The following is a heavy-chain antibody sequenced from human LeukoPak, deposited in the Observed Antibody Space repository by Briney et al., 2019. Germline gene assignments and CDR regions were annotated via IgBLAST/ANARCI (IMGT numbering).Heavy chain of an antibody. V-gene: IGHV3-21*01. D-gene: IGHD3-22*01. J-gene: IGHJ4*02. CDR3: ARGRSHYYDSSGYGGEDY. CDR2: ISSSSSYI. CDR1: GFTFSSYS. Sequence: GGSLGLSCAASGFTFSSYSMNWVRQAPGKGLEWVSSISSSSSYIYYADSVKGRFTISRDNAKNSLYLQMNSLRAEDTAVYYCARGRSHYYDSSGYGGEDYWGQGTLVTVSS.